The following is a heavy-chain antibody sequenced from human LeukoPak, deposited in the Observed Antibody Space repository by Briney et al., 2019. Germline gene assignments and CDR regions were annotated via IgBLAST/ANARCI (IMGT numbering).Heavy chain of an antibody. J-gene: IGHJ4*02. V-gene: IGHV3-15*01. D-gene: IGHD3-10*01. CDR2: IKSKADGETT. CDR1: GFTFSNAW. Sequence: GGSLRLSCAASGFTFSNAWMSWVRQAPGKGVEWVGRIKSKADGETTDYAAPVKGRFTISRDDSENTLFLQMNSLKTEDTAVYYCTTDGLMVRGVMHNDWGQGTLVTVSS. CDR3: TTDGLMVRGVMHND.